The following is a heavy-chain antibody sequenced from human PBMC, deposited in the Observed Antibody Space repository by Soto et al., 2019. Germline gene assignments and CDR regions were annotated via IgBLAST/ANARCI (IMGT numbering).Heavy chain of an antibody. CDR2: ISYDGSNK. D-gene: IGHD2-15*01. Sequence: GGSLRLSCAASGFTFSSYAMHWVRQAPGKGLEWVAVISYDGSNKYYADSVKGRFTISRDNSKNTLYLQMISLRAEDTTVYYCAKSFGATAATAFDIWGQGTMVTVSS. V-gene: IGHV3-30*18. CDR3: AKSFGATAATAFDI. CDR1: GFTFSSYA. J-gene: IGHJ3*02.